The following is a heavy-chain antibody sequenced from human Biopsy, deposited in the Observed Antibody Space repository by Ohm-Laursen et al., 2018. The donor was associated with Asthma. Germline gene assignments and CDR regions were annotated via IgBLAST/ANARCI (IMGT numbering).Heavy chain of an antibody. J-gene: IGHJ6*02. Sequence: SVKVSCKASGDSLGSFINYAISWVRQAPRQGLVWMGGLIPVLGTADYAPMFEGRVTITADESTSTSYMEMSSLRSEDTAVYYCARVDAIMISGDFYFYSGFDLWGQGTTVRVSS. CDR1: GDSLGSFINYA. V-gene: IGHV1-69*13. CDR2: LIPVLGTA. D-gene: IGHD3-16*01. CDR3: ARVDAIMISGDFYFYSGFDL.